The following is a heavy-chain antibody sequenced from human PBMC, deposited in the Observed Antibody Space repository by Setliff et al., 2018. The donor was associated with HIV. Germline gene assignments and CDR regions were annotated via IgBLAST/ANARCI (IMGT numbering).Heavy chain of an antibody. Sequence: ASVKVSCKASGYTFTGYYMHWVRQAPGQGLEWMGWINPDSGGTNLAQKFLGRVTLTRDTSISTAYMELSRPRSDDTAVYYCARNVPGILPRWVGFDPWGQGTLVTVSS. CDR2: INPDSGGT. J-gene: IGHJ5*02. D-gene: IGHD1-20*01. CDR3: ARNVPGILPRWVGFDP. CDR1: GYTFTGYY. V-gene: IGHV1-2*02.